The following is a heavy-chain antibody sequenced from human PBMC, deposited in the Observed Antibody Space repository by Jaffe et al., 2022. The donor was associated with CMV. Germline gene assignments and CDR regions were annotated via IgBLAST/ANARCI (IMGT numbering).Heavy chain of an antibody. V-gene: IGHV2-26*01. Sequence: QVTLKESGPVLVKPTETLTLTCTVSGFSLSNARMGVSWIRQPPGKALEWLAHIFSNDEKSYSTSLKSRLTISKDTSKSQVVLTMTNMDPVDTATYYCARILPAHIAARLYYYYYMDVWGKGTTVTVSS. CDR3: ARILPAHIAARLYYYYYMDV. CDR1: GFSLSNARMG. CDR2: IFSNDEK. D-gene: IGHD6-6*01. J-gene: IGHJ6*03.